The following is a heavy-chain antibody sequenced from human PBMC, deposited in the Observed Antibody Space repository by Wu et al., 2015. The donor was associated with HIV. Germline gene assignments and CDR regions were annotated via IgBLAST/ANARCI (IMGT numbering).Heavy chain of an antibody. Sequence: QVQLVQSGAEVRKPGASVKVSCKASGYRFIDYFLHWVRQAPGQGLEWMGWINPNSGGTNYAQKFQGRVTMTRDTSISTAYMELSRLRSDDTAVYYCARDRSIAAAAPYNWFDPWGQGTLVTVSS. D-gene: IGHD6-13*01. CDR1: GYRFIDYF. V-gene: IGHV1-2*02. CDR3: ARDRSIAAAAPYNWFDP. CDR2: INPNSGGT. J-gene: IGHJ5*02.